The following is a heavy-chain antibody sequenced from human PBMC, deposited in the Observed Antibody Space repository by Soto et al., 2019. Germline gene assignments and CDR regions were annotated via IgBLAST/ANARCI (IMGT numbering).Heavy chain of an antibody. D-gene: IGHD6-13*01. CDR2: IWYDGSNK. CDR1: GFTFSSYA. Sequence: QVQLVESGGGVVQPGRSLRLSCAASGFTFSSYAMHWVRQAPGKGLEWVALIWYDGSNKYYADSVKGRFTISRDNSKNTLYVQMNSLRAEDTAMYYCARGIAAAGTEYYFDSWGQGTLVTVSS. J-gene: IGHJ4*02. V-gene: IGHV3-33*01. CDR3: ARGIAAAGTEYYFDS.